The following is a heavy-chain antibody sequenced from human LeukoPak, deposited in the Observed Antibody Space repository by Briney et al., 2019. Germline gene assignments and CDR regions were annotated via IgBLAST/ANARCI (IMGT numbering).Heavy chain of an antibody. Sequence: PSETLSLTCTVSAVSVSSGSYYWSWIRQPPGKGLEWIGYIYYNGSTNYNPTLKSRVTITVDTSKNQFSLELSSVTAADTAVYYCARAVDSGWYVFDYWGQGTLVTVSS. CDR2: IYYNGST. J-gene: IGHJ4*02. CDR3: ARAVDSGWYVFDY. CDR1: AVSVSSGSYY. V-gene: IGHV4-61*01. D-gene: IGHD6-19*01.